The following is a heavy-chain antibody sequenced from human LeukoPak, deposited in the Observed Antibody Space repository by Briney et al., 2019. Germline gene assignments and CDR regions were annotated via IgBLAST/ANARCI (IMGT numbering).Heavy chain of an antibody. CDR2: ISYDGNNK. V-gene: IGHV3-30*03. J-gene: IGHJ3*02. CDR3: ARDLRYFDWTDAFDI. D-gene: IGHD3-9*01. CDR1: GFTFSSYG. Sequence: GGSLRLSCAASGFTFSSYGMHWVRQAPGKGLEWVAVISYDGNNKYYTDSVKGRFTISRDNSKNTLYLQMNSLRAEDTAVYYCARDLRYFDWTDAFDIWGQGTMVTVSS.